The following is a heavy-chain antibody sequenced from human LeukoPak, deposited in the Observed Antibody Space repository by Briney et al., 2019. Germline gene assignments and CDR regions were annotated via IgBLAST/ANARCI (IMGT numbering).Heavy chain of an antibody. V-gene: IGHV4-4*07. D-gene: IGHD6-13*01. J-gene: IGHJ4*02. Sequence: PSETLSLTCTVSGASISSYYWSWVRHPAGEGLEWIGRIYTSGSTNYKPSLKSRVTMSVDTSKNQFSLKLTSVTAADTAVYYCARDGVENSSWYPLDSWGPGTLVTVSS. CDR1: GASISSYY. CDR2: IYTSGST. CDR3: ARDGVENSSWYPLDS.